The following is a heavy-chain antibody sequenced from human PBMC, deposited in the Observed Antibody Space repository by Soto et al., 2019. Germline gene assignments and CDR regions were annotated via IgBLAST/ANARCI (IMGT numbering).Heavy chain of an antibody. CDR1: GGSFSGYY. D-gene: IGHD3-16*01. J-gene: IGHJ2*01. CDR3: ARDVMANNPYHWYFDL. V-gene: IGHV4-34*01. Sequence: SETLSLTCAVYGGSFSGYYWSWIRQPPGKGLEWIGEITHSGSTNYNPSLKSRATISVDTSKSQFSLKLSSVTAADTAVYYCARDVMANNPYHWYFDLWGRGTLVT. CDR2: ITHSGST.